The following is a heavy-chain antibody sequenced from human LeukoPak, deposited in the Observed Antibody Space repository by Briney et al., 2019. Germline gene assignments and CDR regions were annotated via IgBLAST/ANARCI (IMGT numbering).Heavy chain of an antibody. CDR3: ARGLLYCSSTSCYLGPDASDAFDI. Sequence: SETLSLTCTVSGGSISSYYWSWIRKPPGKGLEWIGYIYYSGSTNYNPSLKSRVTLSVDTSKNQFSLKLSSVTAADTAVYYCARGLLYCSSTSCYLGPDASDAFDIWGQGTMVTVSS. J-gene: IGHJ3*02. CDR1: GGSISSYY. D-gene: IGHD2-2*01. CDR2: IYYSGST. V-gene: IGHV4-59*01.